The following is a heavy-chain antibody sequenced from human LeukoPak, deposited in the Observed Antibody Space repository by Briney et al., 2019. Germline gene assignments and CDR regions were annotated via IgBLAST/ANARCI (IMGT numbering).Heavy chain of an antibody. CDR3: AKDRSIQITGTYFDY. V-gene: IGHV3-30*02. CDR1: GFTFSSYG. CDR2: IRYDGSNQ. Sequence: GGSLRLSCAASGFTFSSYGMHWVRPAPGKGLEWGAFIRYDGSNQYYADSVKGRFTISRDNSKNTLYLQMNSLRAEDTAVYYCAKDRSIQITGTYFDYWGQGTLVTVSS. D-gene: IGHD1/OR15-1a*01. J-gene: IGHJ4*02.